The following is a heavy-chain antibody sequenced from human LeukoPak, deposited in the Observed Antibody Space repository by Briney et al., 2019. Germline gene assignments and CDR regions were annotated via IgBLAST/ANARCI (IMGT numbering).Heavy chain of an antibody. CDR1: GYTFTNYD. V-gene: IGHV1-8*02. D-gene: IGHD2-2*01. CDR2: MNPNSGNT. CDR3: ARCATPRIACYDF. J-gene: IGHJ4*02. Sequence: ASVKVSCKASGYTFTNYDTNWVRQATGQGLEWMGWMNPNSGNTGYAQKFQGRVTINRNTSISTAYMELSSLRSEDTAVYYCARCATPRIACYDFWGQRTLVTVSS.